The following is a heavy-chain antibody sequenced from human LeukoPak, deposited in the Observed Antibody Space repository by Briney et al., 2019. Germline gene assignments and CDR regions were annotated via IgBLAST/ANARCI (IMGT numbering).Heavy chain of an antibody. D-gene: IGHD2-2*02. V-gene: IGHV3-74*01. CDR1: GFTFSSGY. Sequence: GGSLRLSCAVSGFTFSSGYMHWVRHPPGKGPVWVSRISSDGSNTIYADSVKGRFTISRDDARNTLYLQMNSLRGADTAVYYCARYTGGGVYWGQGTLVTVSS. CDR2: ISSDGSNT. CDR3: ARYTGGGVY. J-gene: IGHJ4*02.